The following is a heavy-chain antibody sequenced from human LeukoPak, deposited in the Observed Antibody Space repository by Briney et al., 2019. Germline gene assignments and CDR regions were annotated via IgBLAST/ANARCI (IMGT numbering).Heavy chain of an antibody. CDR2: IYYSGST. CDR1: GGSISSYY. V-gene: IGHV4-59*01. D-gene: IGHD5-18*01. CDR3: ARDTAMKR. J-gene: IGHJ4*02. Sequence: QSSETLSLTCTVSGGSISSYYWSWIRQPPGKGLEWIGYIYYSGSTNYNPSLKSRVTISVDTSKNQFSLELSSVTAADTAVYYCARDTAMKRWGQGTLVTVSS.